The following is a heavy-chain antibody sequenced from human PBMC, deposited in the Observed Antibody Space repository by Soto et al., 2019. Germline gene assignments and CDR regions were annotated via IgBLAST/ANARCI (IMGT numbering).Heavy chain of an antibody. D-gene: IGHD2-15*01. V-gene: IGHV5-51*01. CDR1: GYSFTSYW. J-gene: IGHJ5*02. Sequence: GESLKISCKGSGYSFTSYWIGWVRQMPGKGLEWMGIIYPGDSDTRYSPSFQGQVTISADKSISTAYLQWSSLKASDTAMYYCARQFVPGYCSGGSCPTSNWFDPWGQGTLVTVSS. CDR2: IYPGDSDT. CDR3: ARQFVPGYCSGGSCPTSNWFDP.